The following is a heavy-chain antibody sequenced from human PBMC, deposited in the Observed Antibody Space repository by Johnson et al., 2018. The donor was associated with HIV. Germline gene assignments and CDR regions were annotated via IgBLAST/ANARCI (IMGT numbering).Heavy chain of an antibody. D-gene: IGHD5-12*01. Sequence: QMQLVESGGGLVQPGRSLRLSCAASGFTFSNYAMHWVRQAPGKGLEWVAVISYDGSNKYYADSVKGRFTISRDNAKNSLYLQMNSLRAEDTALYYCAKDLDIVAEGHSAFDIWGQGTMVTVSS. J-gene: IGHJ3*02. CDR3: AKDLDIVAEGHSAFDI. CDR1: GFTFSNYA. CDR2: ISYDGSNK. V-gene: IGHV3-30*04.